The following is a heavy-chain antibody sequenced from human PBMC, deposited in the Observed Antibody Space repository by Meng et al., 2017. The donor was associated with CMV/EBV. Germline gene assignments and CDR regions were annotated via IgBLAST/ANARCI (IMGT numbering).Heavy chain of an antibody. J-gene: IGHJ5*02. CDR1: GFTFSDYY. CDR2: ISSSSSYT. Sequence: VQLVESGGGLVKPGGSLRRPGAASGFTFSDYYMSWIRQAPGKGLEWVSYISSSSSYTNYADSVKGRFTISRDNAKNSLYLQMNSLRAEDTAVYYCARSSLPSIVVVPAAGSDPWGQGTLVTVSS. D-gene: IGHD2-2*01. CDR3: ARSSLPSIVVVPAAGSDP. V-gene: IGHV3-11*05.